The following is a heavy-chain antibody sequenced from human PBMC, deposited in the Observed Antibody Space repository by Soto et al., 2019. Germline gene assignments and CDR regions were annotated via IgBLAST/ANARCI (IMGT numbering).Heavy chain of an antibody. D-gene: IGHD6-13*01. J-gene: IGHJ4*02. CDR1: GGSISSSSYY. V-gene: IGHV4-39*07. CDR3: ARYRISGSWSKFDY. Sequence: PSETLSLTCTVSGGSISSSSYYWGWIRQPPGKGLEWIGSIYYSGSTYYNPSLKSRVTISLDTSKNQFSLRLTSVTAADTAVYYCARYRISGSWSKFDYWGQGTRVTVSS. CDR2: IYYSGST.